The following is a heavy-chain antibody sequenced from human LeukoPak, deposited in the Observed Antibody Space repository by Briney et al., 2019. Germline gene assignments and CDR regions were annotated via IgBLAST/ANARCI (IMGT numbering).Heavy chain of an antibody. J-gene: IGHJ5*02. CDR2: IYYSGST. D-gene: IGHD6-13*01. CDR1: GGSISSYY. V-gene: IGHV4-39*01. CDR3: ARHHSIAGPPLGRDPNWFDP. Sequence: PSETLSLTCTVSGGSISSYYWGWIRQPPGKGLEWIGSIYYSGSTYYNPSLKSRVTISVDTSKNQFSLKLSSVTAADTAVYYCARHHSIAGPPLGRDPNWFDPWGQGTLVTVSS.